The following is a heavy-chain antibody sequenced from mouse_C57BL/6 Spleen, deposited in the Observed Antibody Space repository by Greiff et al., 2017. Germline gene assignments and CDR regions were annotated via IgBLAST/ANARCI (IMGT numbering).Heavy chain of an antibody. D-gene: IGHD1-1*01. CDR1: GFTFTDYG. CDR3: ARPGGSSYNWYFDV. V-gene: IGHV5-17*01. J-gene: IGHJ1*03. CDR2: ISSGSSTI. Sequence: EVKLVESGGGLVKPGGSLKLSCAASGFTFTDYGMHWVRQAPEKGLEWVAYISSGSSTIYYADTVKGRFTISRDNAKNTLFLQMTSLRSEDTAMYYCARPGGSSYNWYFDVWGTGTTVTVSS.